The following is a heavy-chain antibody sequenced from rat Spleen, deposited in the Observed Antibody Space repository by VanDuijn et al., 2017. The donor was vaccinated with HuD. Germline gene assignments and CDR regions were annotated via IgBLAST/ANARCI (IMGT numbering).Heavy chain of an antibody. CDR3: TVGAQDY. J-gene: IGHJ2*01. V-gene: IGHV6-10*01. CDR1: GFTFNTAW. Sequence: EVQLMETGGGLVQPGKSLKLTCATSGFTFNTAWMIWVRQSPEKGLEWIARIKPKSTNYATEYAESVKGRFTISRDDSKSSIYLQMNSLKEEDTATYYCTVGAQDYWGQGVMVTVSS. CDR2: IKPKSTNYAT.